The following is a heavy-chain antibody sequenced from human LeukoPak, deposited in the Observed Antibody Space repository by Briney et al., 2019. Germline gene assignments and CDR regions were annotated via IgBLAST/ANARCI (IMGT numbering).Heavy chain of an antibody. CDR2: ISSSSSHI. CDR1: GFTFSSYS. CDR3: ARGYGDYDY. V-gene: IGHV3-21*01. Sequence: PGGSLRLSCAASGFTFSSYSMNWVRQAPGKGLEWVSSISSSSSHIYYADSVKGRFTISRDNAKNSLYLQMNSLRAEDTAVYYCARGYGDYDYWGQGTLVTVSS. D-gene: IGHD4-17*01. J-gene: IGHJ4*02.